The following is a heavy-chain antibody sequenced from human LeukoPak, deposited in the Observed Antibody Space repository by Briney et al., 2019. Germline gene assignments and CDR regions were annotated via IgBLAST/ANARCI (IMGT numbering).Heavy chain of an antibody. Sequence: GGSLRLSCAASGFTFSSYAMSWVRQAPGKGLEWVSAISGSGGSTYYADSVKGRFTISRGNSKNTLYLQMNSLRAEDTAVYYCAKDMRFDWTPYYFDYWGQGTLVTVSS. V-gene: IGHV3-23*01. J-gene: IGHJ4*02. CDR2: ISGSGGST. D-gene: IGHD3-9*01. CDR3: AKDMRFDWTPYYFDY. CDR1: GFTFSSYA.